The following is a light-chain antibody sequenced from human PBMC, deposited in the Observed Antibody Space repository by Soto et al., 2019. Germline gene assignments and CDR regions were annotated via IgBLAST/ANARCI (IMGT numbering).Light chain of an antibody. CDR2: AAF. V-gene: IGKV1-39*01. CDR3: QQSYSSPGWT. Sequence: DIQITQSPSSLASSVVDRVTITCRASQSSSNYLNWYQQKPGKAPKLLIYAAFSLQSGVPSRFSGSGSGTDFTLTINSLQPEDFATYSCQQSYSSPGWTFGQGTKVDIK. CDR1: QSSSNY. J-gene: IGKJ1*01.